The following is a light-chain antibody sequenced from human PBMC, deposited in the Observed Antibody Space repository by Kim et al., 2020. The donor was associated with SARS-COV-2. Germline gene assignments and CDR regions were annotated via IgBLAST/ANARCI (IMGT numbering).Light chain of an antibody. V-gene: IGLV3-9*01. CDR3: QVWDSSTAWV. Sequence: VDVRQTGRITCGGNNIGSKNVHWYQKKPGQAAVLVIYRDSNRPSGIPERFSGSNAGNTATLTISRAQAGEEADYYCQVWDSSTAWVFGGGTKLTVL. CDR1: NIGSKN. J-gene: IGLJ3*02. CDR2: RDS.